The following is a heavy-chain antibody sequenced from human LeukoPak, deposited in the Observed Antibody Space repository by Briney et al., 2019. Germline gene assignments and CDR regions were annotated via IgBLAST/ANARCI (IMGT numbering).Heavy chain of an antibody. CDR3: AKAAQQWLAHLDY. CDR1: GFTFTSNA. D-gene: IGHD6-19*01. J-gene: IGHJ4*02. Sequence: GGSLRLSCAASGFTFTSNAMSWVRQAPGKGLEWVSTISGSGASTYYADSVKGRFTISRDSSKNTLYLQLNILRAEDTAVYFCAKAAQQWLAHLDYWGQGTLITVSS. CDR2: ISGSGAST. V-gene: IGHV3-23*01.